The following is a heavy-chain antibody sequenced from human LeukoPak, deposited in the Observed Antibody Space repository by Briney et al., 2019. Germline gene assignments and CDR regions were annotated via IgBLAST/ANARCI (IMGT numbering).Heavy chain of an antibody. CDR1: GYTFTSYA. V-gene: IGHV1-3*01. Sequence: SVKVSCKASGYTFTSYAMHWVRQAPGQRLEWMGWINAGNGNTKYSQKFQGRVTITRDTSASTAYMELSSLRSEDTAVYYCARSRGSSWWYFDLWGRGTLVTVSS. D-gene: IGHD6-13*01. CDR2: INAGNGNT. CDR3: ARSRGSSWWYFDL. J-gene: IGHJ2*01.